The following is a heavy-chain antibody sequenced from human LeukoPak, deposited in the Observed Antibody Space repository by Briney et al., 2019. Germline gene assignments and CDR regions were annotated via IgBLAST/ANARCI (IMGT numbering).Heavy chain of an antibody. J-gene: IGHJ3*02. Sequence: SETLSLTCAVSGGPLTSYYWTWIRQPPGKGLEWIGFIYYRGSTNHNPSLESRVTISIDTSKNRFSLKLSSVTAADTAVYYCARDRYSGYDGFGAFDIWGQGTMVTVSS. CDR2: IYYRGST. CDR1: GGPLTSYY. V-gene: IGHV4-59*01. D-gene: IGHD5-12*01. CDR3: ARDRYSGYDGFGAFDI.